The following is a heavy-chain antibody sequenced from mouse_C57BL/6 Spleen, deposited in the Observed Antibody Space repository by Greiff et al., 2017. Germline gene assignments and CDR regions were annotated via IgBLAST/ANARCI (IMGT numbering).Heavy chain of an antibody. CDR1: GYTFTSYW. CDR3: ARSGYEGTYYAMGD. D-gene: IGHD2-14*01. J-gene: IGHJ4*01. Sequence: VQLQQPGAELVMPGASVKLSCKASGYTFTSYWMHWVKQRPGQGLEWIGEIDPSDSYTNYNQKFKGKSTLTVDKSSSTAYMQLNSLTSEDSAVYYCARSGYEGTYYAMGDWGQGTSVTVSS. CDR2: IDPSDSYT. V-gene: IGHV1-69*01.